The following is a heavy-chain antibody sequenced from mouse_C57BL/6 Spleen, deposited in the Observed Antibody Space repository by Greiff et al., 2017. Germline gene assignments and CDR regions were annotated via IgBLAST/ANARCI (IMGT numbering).Heavy chain of an antibody. J-gene: IGHJ4*01. Sequence: QVQLKQSGAELVKPGASVKMSCKASGYTFTSYWITWVKQRPGQGLEWIGDIYPGSGSTNYNEKFKSKATLTVDTSSSTAYMQLSSLTSEDSAVYYCARGGYLHAMDYWGQGTSVTVSS. D-gene: IGHD5-1*01. CDR1: GYTFTSYW. CDR3: ARGGYLHAMDY. V-gene: IGHV1-55*01. CDR2: IYPGSGST.